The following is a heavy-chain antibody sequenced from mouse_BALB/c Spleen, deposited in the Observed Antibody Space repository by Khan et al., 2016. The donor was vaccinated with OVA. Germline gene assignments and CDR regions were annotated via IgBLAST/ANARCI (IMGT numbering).Heavy chain of an antibody. CDR1: GYSFTNYL. Sequence: MQLEESGTVLARPGSSVKMSCKTSGYSFTNYLIHWVKQRPGQGLEWIGDIYPGNSETTYNQKFKDKAKLTADTSASTAYMELSSLTNEDFAVYYCTRGGYSSFAYWGQGTLVTVSA. CDR2: IYPGNSET. J-gene: IGHJ3*01. D-gene: IGHD2-12*01. V-gene: IGHV1-5*01. CDR3: TRGGYSSFAY.